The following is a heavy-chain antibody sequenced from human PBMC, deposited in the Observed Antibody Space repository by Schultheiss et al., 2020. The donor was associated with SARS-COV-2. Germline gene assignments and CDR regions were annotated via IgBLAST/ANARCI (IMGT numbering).Heavy chain of an antibody. V-gene: IGHV4-31*03. CDR1: GGSVSSGSYY. J-gene: IGHJ3*02. Sequence: SQTLSLTCTVSGGSVSSGSYYWSWIRQPPGKGLEWIGYIYYSGSTYYNPSLKSRVTISVDTSKNQFSLKLSSVTAEDTAVYYCAKRAHHSMDGIWGQGTVVTVSS. CDR3: AKRAHHSMDGI. D-gene: IGHD5-24*01. CDR2: IYYSGST.